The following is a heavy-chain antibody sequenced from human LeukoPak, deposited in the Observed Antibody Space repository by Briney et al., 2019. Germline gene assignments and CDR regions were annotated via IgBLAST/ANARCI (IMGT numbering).Heavy chain of an antibody. CDR1: GFTVSSNY. V-gene: IGHV3-66*01. J-gene: IGHJ4*02. CDR3: ACPKYYYDSSGLDY. D-gene: IGHD3-22*01. Sequence: GGSLRLSCAASGFTVSSNYMSWVRQAPGKGLEWVSVIYSGGSTYYADSVKGRFTISRDNSKNTLYLQMNSLRAEDTAVYYCACPKYYYDSSGLDYWGQGTLVTVSS. CDR2: IYSGGST.